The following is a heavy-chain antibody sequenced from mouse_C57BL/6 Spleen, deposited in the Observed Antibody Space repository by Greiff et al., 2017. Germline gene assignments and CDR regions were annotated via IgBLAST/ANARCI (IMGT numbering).Heavy chain of an antibody. CDR1: GYAFSSSW. D-gene: IGHD2-4*01. CDR3: EADYGGGYFDD. V-gene: IGHV1-82*01. CDR2: IYPGDGDT. Sequence: QVQLQQSGPELVKPGASVKISCTASGYAFSSSWMNWVKQRPGKGLEWIGRIYPGDGDTNYNGKFKGKATMTAYTSSSTAYMQLSSLTSDDSAVYLCEADYGGGYFDDWGQGTTLTVSS. J-gene: IGHJ2*01.